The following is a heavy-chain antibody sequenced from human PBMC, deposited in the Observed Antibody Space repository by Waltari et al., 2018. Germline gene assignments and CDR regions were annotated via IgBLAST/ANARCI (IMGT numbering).Heavy chain of an antibody. V-gene: IGHV4-30-4*01. J-gene: IGHJ6*02. Sequence: QVQLQESGPGLVKSSQTLSLTCPVSGGSIRSGDHYWNWIRQSPGKGLEWIGYVYYTGSTYYNPSLKSRLNISVDTSKSQFTLSLYSVTAADTAVYYCARDRGPGEYYYGMDVWGQGTTVIVSS. D-gene: IGHD2-15*01. CDR3: ARDRGPGEYYYGMDV. CDR2: VYYTGST. CDR1: GGSIRSGDHY.